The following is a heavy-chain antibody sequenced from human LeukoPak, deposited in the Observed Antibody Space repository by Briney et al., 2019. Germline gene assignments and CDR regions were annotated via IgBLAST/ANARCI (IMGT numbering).Heavy chain of an antibody. J-gene: IGHJ4*02. Sequence: PGGSLRLSCAASAFTFSGYWMDWVRQALGKGLVWVARIYNDGSSTTYADSVKGRFTISRDNAKNTLYLQMSGLRAEETGVYYCARDWGVGRREYWGQGTLVSVSS. CDR2: IYNDGSST. CDR3: ARDWGVGRREY. CDR1: AFTFSGYW. V-gene: IGHV3-74*01. D-gene: IGHD3-10*01.